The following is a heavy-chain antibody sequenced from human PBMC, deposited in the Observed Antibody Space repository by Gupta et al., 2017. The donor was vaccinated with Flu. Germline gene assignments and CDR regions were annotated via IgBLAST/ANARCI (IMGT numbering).Heavy chain of an antibody. J-gene: IGHJ6*02. CDR3: ARGKTYSDYVNFYYGMDV. D-gene: IGHD5-12*01. CDR1: GFTFSRYG. Sequence: VQVVESGGGVVQPGRSLRLSCTASGFTFSRYGMHWVRQAPGEGLEWVAAMWYDGNNKYYADSVKGRFTISRDNSKNTLYLQMNSLRADDTAVYYCARGKTYSDYVNFYYGMDVWGQGTTVTVSS. CDR2: MWYDGNNK. V-gene: IGHV3-33*01.